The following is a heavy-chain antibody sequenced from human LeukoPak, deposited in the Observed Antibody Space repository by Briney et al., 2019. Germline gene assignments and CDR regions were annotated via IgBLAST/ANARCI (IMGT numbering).Heavy chain of an antibody. CDR1: GFTFSSYS. CDR3: ARGGDIVGTSRSAFDI. CDR2: ISRDTTYI. J-gene: IGHJ3*02. Sequence: GGSLRLSCAASGFTFSSYSMNWVRQGPAKGLEWVSSISRDTTYIYYADSVKGRFTISRDNAKNSLSLQMNSLRAEDTAVYYCARGGDIVGTSRSAFDIWGQGTMVTVSS. V-gene: IGHV3-21*04. D-gene: IGHD1-26*01.